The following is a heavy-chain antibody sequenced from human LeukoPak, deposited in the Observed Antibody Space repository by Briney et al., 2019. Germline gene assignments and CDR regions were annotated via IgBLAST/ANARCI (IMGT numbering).Heavy chain of an antibody. V-gene: IGHV3-23*01. CDR2: ISPSGGGT. J-gene: IGHJ5*02. CDR3: AHPTEYSSSWYGNWFDP. D-gene: IGHD6-13*01. CDR1: GFTFRNYG. Sequence: GGSLGLSCAASGFTFRNYGMNWVRQAPGKGLEWVSGISPSGGGTYYADSVKGRFTISRDDSKNTLSLQMNSLRVEDTAVYYCAHPTEYSSSWYGNWFDPWGQGTLVTVSS.